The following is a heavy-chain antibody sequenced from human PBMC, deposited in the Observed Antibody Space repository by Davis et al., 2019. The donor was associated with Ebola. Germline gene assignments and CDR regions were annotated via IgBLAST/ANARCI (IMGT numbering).Heavy chain of an antibody. CDR2: INPIFGTA. Sequence: SVKVSCKASGGTFSTCAISWVRQAPGQGLEWMGWINPIFGTANYAQKFQGRVTITADESTSTAYMELSSLRSEDTAVYYCARGYCSSTSCYPFYGMDVWGQGTTVTVSS. CDR1: GGTFSTCA. D-gene: IGHD2-2*01. CDR3: ARGYCSSTSCYPFYGMDV. V-gene: IGHV1-69*13. J-gene: IGHJ6*02.